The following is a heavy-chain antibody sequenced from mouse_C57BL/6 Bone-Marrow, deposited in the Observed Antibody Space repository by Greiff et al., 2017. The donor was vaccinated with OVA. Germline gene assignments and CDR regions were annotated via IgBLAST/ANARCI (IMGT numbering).Heavy chain of an antibody. CDR2: INPSSGYT. V-gene: IGHV1-4*01. D-gene: IGHD2-4*01. Sequence: QVQLQQSGAELARPGASVKMSCKASGYTFTSYTMHWVKQRPGQGLEWIGYINPSSGYTKYNQKFKDKATLTADKSSSTAYMQLSSLTSEDSAVYYCAREIYYDYEGYFDYWGQGTTLTVSS. CDR3: AREIYYDYEGYFDY. J-gene: IGHJ2*01. CDR1: GYTFTSYT.